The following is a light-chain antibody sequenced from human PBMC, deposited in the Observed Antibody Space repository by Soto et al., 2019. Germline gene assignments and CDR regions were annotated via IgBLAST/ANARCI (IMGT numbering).Light chain of an antibody. Sequence: QSALTQPASVSGSPGQSITRSCTGTSSDIGGYDYVSWYQRHPGKAPKLIIYDVNNRPSGVSNRFSGSKSRNTASLTISGLQAEDEADYYCTSYASGSSHVVFGGGTKLTVL. CDR2: DVN. CDR3: TSYASGSSHVV. CDR1: SSDIGGYDY. J-gene: IGLJ2*01. V-gene: IGLV2-14*01.